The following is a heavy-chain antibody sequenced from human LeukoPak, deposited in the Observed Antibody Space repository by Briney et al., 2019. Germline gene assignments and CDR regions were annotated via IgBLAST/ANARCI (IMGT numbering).Heavy chain of an antibody. Sequence: GGSLRLSCAASGFTFSSYAMSWVRQAPGKGLEWVSAISGSGGSTYYADSMKGRFTISRDNSKNTLYLQMNSLRAEDTAVYYCAKMEAWTTVTGSGVDYWGQGTLVTVSS. D-gene: IGHD4-17*01. J-gene: IGHJ4*02. CDR3: AKMEAWTTVTGSGVDY. V-gene: IGHV3-23*01. CDR1: GFTFSSYA. CDR2: ISGSGGST.